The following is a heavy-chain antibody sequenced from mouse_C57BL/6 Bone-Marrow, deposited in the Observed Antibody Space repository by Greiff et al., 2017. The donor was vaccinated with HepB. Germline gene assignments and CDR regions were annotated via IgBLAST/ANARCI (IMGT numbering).Heavy chain of an antibody. CDR2: INPSSGYT. J-gene: IGHJ3*01. CDR1: GYTFTSYW. V-gene: IGHV1-7*01. Sequence: VKLQESGAELAKPGASVKLSCKASGYTFTSYWMHWVKQRPGQGLEWIGYINPSSGYTKYNQKFKDKATLTADKSYSTAYMQLSSLTYEDSAVYYCAKRVFIYYYGSSYAWFAYWGQGTLVTVSA. D-gene: IGHD1-1*01. CDR3: AKRVFIYYYGSSYAWFAY.